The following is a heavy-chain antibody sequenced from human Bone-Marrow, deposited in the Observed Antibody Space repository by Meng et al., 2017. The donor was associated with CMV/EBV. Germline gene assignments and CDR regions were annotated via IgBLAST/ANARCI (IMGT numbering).Heavy chain of an antibody. V-gene: IGHV4-61*01. J-gene: IGHJ4*02. Sequence: SETLSLTCTVSGGSVSSGSYYWSWIRQPPGKGLEWIGYIYYSGSTNYNPSLKSRVTISVDTSKNQFSLKLSSVTAADTAVYYCARVLRGIAVAGYDYWGQGTLVTFSS. CDR2: IYYSGST. D-gene: IGHD6-19*01. CDR1: GGSVSSGSYY. CDR3: ARVLRGIAVAGYDY.